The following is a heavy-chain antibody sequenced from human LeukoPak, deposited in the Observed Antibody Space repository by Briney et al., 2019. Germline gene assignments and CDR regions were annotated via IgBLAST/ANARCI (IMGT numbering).Heavy chain of an antibody. D-gene: IGHD2-15*01. J-gene: IGHJ6*04. Sequence: GGSLRLSCAASGFAFSSYEMNWVRQAPGKGLEWVSYISSSGSTIYYADSVKGRLTISRDNAKNSLYLQMNSLRAEDTAVYYCARDKGGYCSGGSCYSDPYYYGVDVWGKGTTVTVSS. CDR3: ARDKGGYCSGGSCYSDPYYYGVDV. CDR2: ISSSGSTI. V-gene: IGHV3-48*03. CDR1: GFAFSSYE.